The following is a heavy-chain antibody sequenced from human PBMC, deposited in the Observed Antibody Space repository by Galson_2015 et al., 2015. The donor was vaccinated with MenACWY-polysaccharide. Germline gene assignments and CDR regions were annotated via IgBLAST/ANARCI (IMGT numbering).Heavy chain of an antibody. CDR3: AKGGREVDNWLDP. J-gene: IGHJ5*02. Sequence: LRLSCAVSGFTFSSYVMSWVRQAPGRGLEWVSSTTDSGSSTYYVDSVKGRFTISRDNSKNTLFLQMNSLRADDTAVYYCAKGGREVDNWLDPWGQGALVTVSS. CDR1: GFTFSSYV. D-gene: IGHD1-26*01. V-gene: IGHV3-23*01. CDR2: TTDSGSST.